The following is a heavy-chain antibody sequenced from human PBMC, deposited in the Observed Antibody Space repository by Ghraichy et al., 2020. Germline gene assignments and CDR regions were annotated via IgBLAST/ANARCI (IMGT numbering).Heavy chain of an antibody. J-gene: IGHJ6*02. CDR2: IYSGGST. Sequence: LTCAASGFTVSSNYMSWVRQAPGKGLEWVSVIYSGGSTYYADSVKGRFTISRDNSKNTLYLQMNSLRAEDTAVYYCARENIVVVTAYGMDVWGQGTTVAVSS. CDR3: ARENIVVVTAYGMDV. D-gene: IGHD2-21*02. CDR1: GFTVSSNY. V-gene: IGHV3-66*01.